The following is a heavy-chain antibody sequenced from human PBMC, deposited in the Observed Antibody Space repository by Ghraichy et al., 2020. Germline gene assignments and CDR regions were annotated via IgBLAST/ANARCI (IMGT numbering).Heavy chain of an antibody. D-gene: IGHD4-23*01. V-gene: IGHV4-38-2*02. Sequence: SQTLSLTCTVSGYSISSGSYWGWIRQPPGKGLEWIATIYHSGSTYYNPSLQSRVTISVDTSKNQFSLKLTSLTAADTAMYYCARGRWVTYFDLWGSGTLVTVSS. J-gene: IGHJ2*01. CDR1: GYSISSGSY. CDR3: ARGRWVTYFDL. CDR2: IYHSGST.